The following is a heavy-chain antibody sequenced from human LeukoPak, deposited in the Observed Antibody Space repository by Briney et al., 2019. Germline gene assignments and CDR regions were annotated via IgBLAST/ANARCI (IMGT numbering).Heavy chain of an antibody. D-gene: IGHD1-26*01. V-gene: IGHV1-3*01. CDR3: ARGGATYYFDY. J-gene: IGHJ4*02. Sequence: KFQGRVTITRDTSASTAYMEPSSLRSEDTAVYYCARGGATYYFDYWGQGTLVTVSS.